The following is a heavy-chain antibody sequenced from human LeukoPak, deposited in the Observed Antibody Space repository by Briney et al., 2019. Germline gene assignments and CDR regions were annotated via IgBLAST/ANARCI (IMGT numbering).Heavy chain of an antibody. V-gene: IGHV6-1*01. J-gene: IGHJ4*02. D-gene: IGHD1-26*01. Sequence: SQTLSLTCAISGDSVSSNSAGWSWIRQSPSRGLEWLGRTYYRSKWYNDYAVPVKGRITINPDTSKNQFSLQLNSVTPEDTAVYYCAKGGGSLDYWGRGTLVTVSS. CDR1: GDSVSSNSAG. CDR2: TYYRSKWYN. CDR3: AKGGGSLDY.